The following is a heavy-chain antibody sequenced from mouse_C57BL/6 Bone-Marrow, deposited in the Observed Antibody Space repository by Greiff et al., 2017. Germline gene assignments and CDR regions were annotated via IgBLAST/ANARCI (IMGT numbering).Heavy chain of an antibody. D-gene: IGHD2-4*01. V-gene: IGHV5-4*01. CDR1: GFTFSSYA. CDR2: ISDGGSYT. J-gene: IGHJ3*01. Sequence: EVKLVESGGGLVKPGGSLKLSCAASGFTFSSYAMSWVRQTPEKRLEWVATISDGGSYTYYPDNVKGRFTISRDNAKNNLYLQMSHLKSEDTAMYYCAREYDYDGAWFAYWGQGTLVTVSA. CDR3: AREYDYDGAWFAY.